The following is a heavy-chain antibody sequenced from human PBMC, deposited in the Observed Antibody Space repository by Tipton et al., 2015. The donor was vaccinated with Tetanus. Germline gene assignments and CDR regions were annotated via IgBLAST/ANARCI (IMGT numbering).Heavy chain of an antibody. J-gene: IGHJ4*02. CDR1: GFSLSSYT. CDR3: ASGSALDY. V-gene: IGHV3-21*01. Sequence: GSLRLSCAVSGFSLSSYTMNWVRQAPGKGLEWVSSISSTSAYIYYADSLKGRFTISRDNAKNSLYLQMNSLGVEDTAVYYCASGSALDYWGQGSLVTVSS. D-gene: IGHD6-25*01. CDR2: ISSTSAYI.